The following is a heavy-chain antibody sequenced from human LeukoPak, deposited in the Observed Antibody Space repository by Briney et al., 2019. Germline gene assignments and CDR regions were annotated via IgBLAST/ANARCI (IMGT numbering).Heavy chain of an antibody. CDR2: VDPENGET. J-gene: IGHJ4*02. D-gene: IGHD1/OR15-1a*01. CDR1: GYAFSDAY. Sequence: ASVKISCKVSGYAFSDAYMHWVRHAPGKGLEWVGLVDPENGETEYKEKFQGRVTITADTSTDTAYMELSSLKSEDTAMYYCSNLPVSGTDYWGRGSLVIVSS. CDR3: SNLPVSGTDY. V-gene: IGHV1-69-2*01.